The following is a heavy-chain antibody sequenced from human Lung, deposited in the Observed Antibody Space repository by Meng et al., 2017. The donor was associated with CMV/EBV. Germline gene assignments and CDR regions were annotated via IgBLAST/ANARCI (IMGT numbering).Heavy chain of an antibody. Sequence: GESLKISCAASGFTFSSYAMHWVRQAPGKGLEWVAVISYDGSNKYYADSVKGRFTISRDNSKNTLYLQMHSLRAEDTAVYYCARDHNLGFDYWGQGTRVTVSS. V-gene: IGHV3-30-3*01. D-gene: IGHD1-1*01. CDR1: GFTFSSYA. J-gene: IGHJ4*02. CDR3: ARDHNLGFDY. CDR2: ISYDGSNK.